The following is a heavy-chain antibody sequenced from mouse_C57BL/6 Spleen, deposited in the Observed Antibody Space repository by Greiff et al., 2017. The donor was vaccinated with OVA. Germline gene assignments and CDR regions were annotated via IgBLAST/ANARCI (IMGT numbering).Heavy chain of an antibody. D-gene: IGHD1-1*01. J-gene: IGHJ3*01. Sequence: QVQLQQPGAELVRPGSSVKLSCKASGYTFTSYWMDWVKQRPGQGLEWIGNIYPSASETHYNQKFKDKATLTVDKSASTAYMQLSSLTSEDSAGDYWARGDYGSSYGRFAYWGQGTLVTVSA. V-gene: IGHV1-61*01. CDR2: IYPSASET. CDR3: ARGDYGSSYGRFAY. CDR1: GYTFTSYW.